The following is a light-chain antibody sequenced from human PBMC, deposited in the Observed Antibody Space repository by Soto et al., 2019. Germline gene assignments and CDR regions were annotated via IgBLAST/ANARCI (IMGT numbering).Light chain of an antibody. CDR1: SSNIGAGYD. J-gene: IGLJ1*01. V-gene: IGLV1-40*01. CDR3: QSYASSLSGSV. CDR2: GNS. Sequence: QSVLTQPPSVSGAPGQRVTISCTGSSSNIGAGYDVHWYQQLPGTAPKLLIYGNSNRPSGVPDRFSGSKSGTSASLAITGLHAADEADYYCQSYASSLSGSVFGTGTKLTVL.